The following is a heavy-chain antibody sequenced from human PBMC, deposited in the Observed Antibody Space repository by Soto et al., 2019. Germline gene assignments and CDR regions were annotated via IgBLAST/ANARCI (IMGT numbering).Heavy chain of an antibody. CDR1: GFTFSNYP. D-gene: IGHD4-17*01. CDR3: ARDLSGDYGALDT. Sequence: PGGSLRLSCAASGFTFSNYPMSWVRQAPGKGLEWVSTITGSGDDTYYADSVKGRFTISRDNSKNTLYLQMNSLRAEDTAVYYCARDLSGDYGALDTWGQGTMVTVSS. CDR2: ITGSGDDT. J-gene: IGHJ3*02. V-gene: IGHV3-23*01.